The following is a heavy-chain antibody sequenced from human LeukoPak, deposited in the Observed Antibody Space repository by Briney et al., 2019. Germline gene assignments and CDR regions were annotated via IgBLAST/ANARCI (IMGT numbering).Heavy chain of an antibody. CDR1: GYTFTGYY. CDR2: IIPNSGGT. J-gene: IGHJ6*03. D-gene: IGHD3-22*01. V-gene: IGHV1-2*02. Sequence: ASVKVSCKASGYTFTGYYMHWVRQAPGQGLEWMGWIIPNSGGTNYAQKFQGRVTMTRDTSISTAYMELSRLRSDDTAVYYCARDPIRARYDRPKDYYYMDVWGKGTTVTVSS. CDR3: ARDPIRARYDRPKDYYYMDV.